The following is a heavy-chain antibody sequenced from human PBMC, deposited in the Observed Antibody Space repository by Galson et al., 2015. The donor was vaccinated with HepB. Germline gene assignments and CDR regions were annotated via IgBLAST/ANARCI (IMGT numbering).Heavy chain of an antibody. D-gene: IGHD4-17*01. V-gene: IGHV3-21*01. CDR1: GFTFSSYS. J-gene: IGHJ5*02. CDR2: ISSSSSYI. CDR3: ARGGDYYNWFDP. Sequence: SLRLSCAASGFTFSSYSMNWVRQAPGKGLEWVSSISSSSSYIYYADSVKGRFTISRDNAKNSLYLQMNSLRAEDTAVYYCARGGDYYNWFDPWGQGTLVTVSS.